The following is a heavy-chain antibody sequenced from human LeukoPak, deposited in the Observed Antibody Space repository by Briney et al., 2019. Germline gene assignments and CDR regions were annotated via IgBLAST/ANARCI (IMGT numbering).Heavy chain of an antibody. CDR1: GYSFTSYW. D-gene: IGHD3-22*01. V-gene: IGHV5-51*01. J-gene: IGHJ3*02. CDR2: VYPGDSAT. Sequence: GESLKISCKGSGYSFTSYWIGWVRQMPGKGLEWMGIVYPGDSATRYSPSFQGQVTISADKSISTAYLQWSSLKASDTAMYYCARHPLVHETPHYDSSGYYYRGAFDIWGQGTMVTVSS. CDR3: ARHPLVHETPHYDSSGYYYRGAFDI.